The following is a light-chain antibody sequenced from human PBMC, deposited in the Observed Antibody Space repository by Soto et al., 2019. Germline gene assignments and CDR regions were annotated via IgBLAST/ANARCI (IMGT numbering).Light chain of an antibody. V-gene: IGKV2-28*01. CDR3: MQALQAPVT. Sequence: DIVMTQSPLSLPVTPGEPASISCRSSQSLVHSDGYNYLDWYLQKPGQSPQLLIYLGSNRASGVAERCSGSGSGTDFTLKISRVEAEDVGVYYCMQALQAPVTFGQGTRLEIK. CDR2: LGS. CDR1: QSLVHSDGYNY. J-gene: IGKJ5*01.